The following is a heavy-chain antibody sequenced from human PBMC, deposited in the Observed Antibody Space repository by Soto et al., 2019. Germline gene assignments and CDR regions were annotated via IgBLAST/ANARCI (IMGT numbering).Heavy chain of an antibody. CDR2: ISYDGSNK. CDR3: AKDLRIQLWRGTLDY. J-gene: IGHJ4*02. Sequence: QVQLVESGGGVVQPGRSLRLSCAASGFTFSSYGMHWVRQAPGKGLEWVAVISYDGSNKYYADSVKGRFTISRDNSKNTLYLPMNSLRAEDTAVYYCAKDLRIQLWRGTLDYWGQGTLVTVSS. D-gene: IGHD5-18*01. V-gene: IGHV3-30*18. CDR1: GFTFSSYG.